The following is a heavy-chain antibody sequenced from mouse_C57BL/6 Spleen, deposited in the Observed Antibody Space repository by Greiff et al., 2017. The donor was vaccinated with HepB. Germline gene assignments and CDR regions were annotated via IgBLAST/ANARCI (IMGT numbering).Heavy chain of an antibody. CDR2: IDPETGGT. Sequence: VKLQESGAELVRPGASVTLSCKASGYTFTDYEMHWVKQTPVHGLEWIGAIDPETGGTAYNQKFKGKAILTADKSSSTAYMELRSLTSEDSAVYYCTIFITTVLDVWGTGTTVTVSS. CDR1: GYTFTDYE. D-gene: IGHD1-1*01. V-gene: IGHV1-15*01. CDR3: TIFITTVLDV. J-gene: IGHJ1*03.